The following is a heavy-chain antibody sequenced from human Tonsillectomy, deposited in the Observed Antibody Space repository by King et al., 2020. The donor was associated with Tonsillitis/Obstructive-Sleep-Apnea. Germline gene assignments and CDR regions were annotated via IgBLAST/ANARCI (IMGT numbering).Heavy chain of an antibody. CDR2: IGSSGDSI. D-gene: IGHD6-13*01. V-gene: IGHV3-48*02. Sequence: VQLVESGGGLVQPGGSLRLSCAASGFTFSHFGMNWVLQAPGKGLEGVSYIGSSGDSIFYADSVKGRFTISSDNAKNSLYLQMSSLGDEATAVYSCARAITIAANNFDFWGQGTLVTVSS. CDR3: ARAITIAANNFDF. J-gene: IGHJ4*02. CDR1: GFTFSHFG.